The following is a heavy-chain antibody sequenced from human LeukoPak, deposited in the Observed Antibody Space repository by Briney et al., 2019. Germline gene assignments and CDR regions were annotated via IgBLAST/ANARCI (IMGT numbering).Heavy chain of an antibody. V-gene: IGHV1-46*01. CDR3: ARGLSCSGNTCYAAHFDS. CDR2: INPGGGST. J-gene: IGHJ4*02. D-gene: IGHD2-15*01. Sequence: GASVKVSCKASGYTFTSYYMHWVRQAPGQGLEWMGIINPGGGSTSYAQKFQGRVAMTRDTSTSTAYMELRSLRSDDTAVYYCARGLSCSGNTCYAAHFDSWGQGTLVTVSS. CDR1: GYTFTSYY.